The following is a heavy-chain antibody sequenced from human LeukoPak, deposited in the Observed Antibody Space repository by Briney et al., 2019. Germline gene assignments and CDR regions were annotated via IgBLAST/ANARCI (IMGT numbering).Heavy chain of an antibody. CDR1: GGIFSSYA. CDR3: ARDSRGFGELKNNWFDP. J-gene: IGHJ5*02. D-gene: IGHD3-10*01. CDR2: IIPIFGTA. Sequence: SVKVSCKASGGIFSSYAISWVRQAPGQGLEWMGGIIPIFGTANYAQKFQGRVTITADESTSTAYMELSSLRSEDTAVYYCARDSRGFGELKNNWFDPWGQGTLVTVSS. V-gene: IGHV1-69*13.